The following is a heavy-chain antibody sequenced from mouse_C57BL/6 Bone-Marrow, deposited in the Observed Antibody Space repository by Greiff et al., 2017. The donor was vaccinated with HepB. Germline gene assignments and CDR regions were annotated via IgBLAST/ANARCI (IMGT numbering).Heavy chain of an antibody. CDR2: IWSGGST. D-gene: IGHD1-1*01. CDR3: ASLTTGGTWFAY. V-gene: IGHV2-2*01. Sequence: QVQLQQSGPGLVQPSQSLSITCTVSGFSLTSYGVHWVRQSPGKGLEWLGVIWSGGSTDYNAAFISRLSISKDNSKSQVFFKMNSLQADDTAIYYCASLTTGGTWFAYWGQGTRVTVSA. CDR1: GFSLTSYG. J-gene: IGHJ3*01.